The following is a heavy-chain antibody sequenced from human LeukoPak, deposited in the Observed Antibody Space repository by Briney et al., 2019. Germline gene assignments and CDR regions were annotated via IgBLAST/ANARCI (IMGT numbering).Heavy chain of an antibody. J-gene: IGHJ4*02. CDR3: ARDPQLYYYDSSGYQTRFDY. CDR2: ISYDGSNK. D-gene: IGHD3-22*01. Sequence: GGSLRLSCAASGLTFSSYAIHWVRQAPGKGLEWVAVISYDGSNKYYADSVKGRFTISRDNSKNTLYLQMNSLRAEDTAVYYCARDPQLYYYDSSGYQTRFDYWGQGTLVTVSS. CDR1: GLTFSSYA. V-gene: IGHV3-30-3*01.